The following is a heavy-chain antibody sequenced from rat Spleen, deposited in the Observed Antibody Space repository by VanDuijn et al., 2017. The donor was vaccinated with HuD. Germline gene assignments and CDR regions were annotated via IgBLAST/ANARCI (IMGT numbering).Heavy chain of an antibody. J-gene: IGHJ4*01. V-gene: IGHV5-7*01. CDR1: GFTFSDYY. CDR2: ISYDGSST. CDR3: ARHNSGYGVMDA. D-gene: IGHD4-3*01. Sequence: EVQLVESGGGLVQPGRSLKLSCAASGFTFSDYYMAWVRQAPTKGLEWVATISYDGSSTFYRDSVKGRFTISRDNAKSTLYLQMDSLTSEDTATYYCARHNSGYGVMDAWGQGASVTVSS.